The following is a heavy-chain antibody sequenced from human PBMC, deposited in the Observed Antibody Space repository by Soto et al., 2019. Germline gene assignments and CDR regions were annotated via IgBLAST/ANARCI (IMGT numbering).Heavy chain of an antibody. V-gene: IGHV4-34*01. D-gene: IGHD6-6*01. CDR1: GGSFSGYY. J-gene: IGHJ3*02. CDR3: ARVGYSSSSEAFDI. Sequence: QVQLQQWGAGLLKPSETLSLTCAVYGGSFSGYYWSWIRQPPGKGLEWIGEINHSGSTNYNPSLKSRVTISVDTSKNQFSLKLSSVTAADTAVYYCARVGYSSSSEAFDIWGQGTMVTVSS. CDR2: INHSGST.